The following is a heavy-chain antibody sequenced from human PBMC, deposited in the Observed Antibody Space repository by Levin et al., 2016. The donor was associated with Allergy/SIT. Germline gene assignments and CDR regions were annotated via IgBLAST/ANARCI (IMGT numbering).Heavy chain of an antibody. Sequence: SETLSLTCTVSGGSISSSPYYWGWIRQPPGKGLEYIGTIYYSGSTYYNPSLKSRVTISVDTSKNQFSLKLSSVTAADTAVYYCARHTCTSGVCYVDFDSWGQGTLVTVSS. V-gene: IGHV4-39*01. CDR1: GGSISSSPYY. D-gene: IGHD2-8*01. J-gene: IGHJ4*02. CDR2: IYYSGST. CDR3: ARHTCTSGVCYVDFDS.